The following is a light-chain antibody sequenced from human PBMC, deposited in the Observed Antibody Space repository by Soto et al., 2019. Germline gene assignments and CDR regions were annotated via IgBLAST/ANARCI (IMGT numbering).Light chain of an antibody. J-gene: IGKJ5*01. CDR1: QSVSSY. Sequence: EIVLTQSPATLSLSPGERATLSCRASQSVSSYLAWYQQKPGQAPRLLIYDASNRATGIPARFSGSGSGTGFTLTICSLEPEDFAVYYCQQRSNWPITFGQGTRLEIK. CDR3: QQRSNWPIT. V-gene: IGKV3-11*01. CDR2: DAS.